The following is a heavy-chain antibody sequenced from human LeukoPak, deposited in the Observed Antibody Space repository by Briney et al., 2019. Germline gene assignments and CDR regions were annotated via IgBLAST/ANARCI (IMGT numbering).Heavy chain of an antibody. Sequence: GGSLRLSCAASGFTFDDYAMHWVRQAPGKGLEWVSGISWNSGSIGYADSVKGRFTISRDNAKNSLYLQMNSLRAEDMALYYCAKDISPLLWFEERHFDYWGQGTLVTVSS. CDR1: GFTFDDYA. CDR2: ISWNSGSI. J-gene: IGHJ4*02. D-gene: IGHD3-10*01. V-gene: IGHV3-9*03. CDR3: AKDISPLLWFEERHFDY.